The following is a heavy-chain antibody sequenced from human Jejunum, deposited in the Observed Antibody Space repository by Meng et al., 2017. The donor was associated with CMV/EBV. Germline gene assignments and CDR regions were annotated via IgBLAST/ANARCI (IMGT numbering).Heavy chain of an antibody. V-gene: IGHV4-34*01. CDR3: ARRQRLRFLEWLLPVG. Sequence: GSFRGSYWSWIRQPPGKGLEWIGEINHSGSPNYNPSLKSRVTISVDTSKNQFSLKLSSVTAADTAVYYCARRQRLRFLEWLLPVGRGQGTLVTVSS. D-gene: IGHD3-3*01. J-gene: IGHJ4*02. CDR2: INHSGSP. CDR1: GSFRGSY.